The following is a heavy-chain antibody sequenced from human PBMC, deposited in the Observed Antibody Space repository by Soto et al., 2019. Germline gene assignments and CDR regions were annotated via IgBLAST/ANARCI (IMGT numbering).Heavy chain of an antibody. J-gene: IGHJ4*02. D-gene: IGHD6-19*01. CDR3: ARTVREQWLADY. CDR1: GYSFTTYW. CDR2: IYPTDSDT. V-gene: IGHV5-51*01. Sequence: LKISCKGSGYSFTTYWIGWVRQMPGKGLEWMGIIYPTDSDTRYSPSFQGQVTISADKSISTAYLQWSSLKASDTAMYYCARTVREQWLADYWGRGTLVTVSS.